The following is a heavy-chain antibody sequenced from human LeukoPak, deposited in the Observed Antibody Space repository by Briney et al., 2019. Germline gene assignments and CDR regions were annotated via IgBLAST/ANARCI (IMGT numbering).Heavy chain of an antibody. J-gene: IGHJ5*02. Sequence: SETLSLTCTVSGGSISSSSYYWGWIRQPPGKGLEWIGSIYYSGSTYYNPSLKSRVTISVDTSKNQFSLKLSSVTAADTAVYYCARDYPLGITFGGVTQILGAPVNWFDPWGQGTLVTVSS. CDR1: GGSISSSSYY. CDR3: ARDYPLGITFGGVTQILGAPVNWFDP. D-gene: IGHD3-16*01. CDR2: IYYSGST. V-gene: IGHV4-39*07.